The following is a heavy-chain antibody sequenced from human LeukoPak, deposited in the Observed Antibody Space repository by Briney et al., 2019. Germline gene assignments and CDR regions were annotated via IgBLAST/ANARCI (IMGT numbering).Heavy chain of an antibody. D-gene: IGHD1-7*01. CDR3: AKHPLTGTTGASAFDI. J-gene: IGHJ3*02. CDR1: GFTFSSYG. V-gene: IGHV3-30*02. CDR2: IRYDGSNK. Sequence: GGCLRLSCAASGFTFSSYGMHWVRQAPGKGLEWVAFIRYDGSNKYYADSVKGRFTISRDNSKNTLYLQMNSLRAEDTAVYYCAKHPLTGTTGASAFDIWGQGTMVTVSS.